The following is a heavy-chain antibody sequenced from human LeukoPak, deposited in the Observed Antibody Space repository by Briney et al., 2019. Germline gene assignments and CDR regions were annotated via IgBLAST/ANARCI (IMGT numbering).Heavy chain of an antibody. CDR1: GGTFSSYA. J-gene: IGHJ4*02. CDR2: IIPIFGTA. V-gene: IGHV1-69*05. Sequence: SVEVSCKASGGTFSSYAISWVRQAPGQGLEWMGGIIPIFGTANYAQKFQGRVTITTDESTSTAYMELSSLRSEDTAVYYCARGIGYSGYDQLDYWGQGTLVTVSS. D-gene: IGHD5-12*01. CDR3: ARGIGYSGYDQLDY.